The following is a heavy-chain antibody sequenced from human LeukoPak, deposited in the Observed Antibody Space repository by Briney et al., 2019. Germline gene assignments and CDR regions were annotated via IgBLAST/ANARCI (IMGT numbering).Heavy chain of an antibody. CDR2: VTAFNENT. Sequence: ASVKVSCKAFGFALTTYNLVWLRQAPGQGLEWVGWVTAFNENTHYSRKFQGRVTMTRDTSTSTAYTELRSLRSDDTAVYYCARNTYGYKFSMDVWGKGTTVTISS. D-gene: IGHD5-24*01. CDR3: ARNTYGYKFSMDV. V-gene: IGHV1-18*01. CDR1: GFALTTYN. J-gene: IGHJ6*03.